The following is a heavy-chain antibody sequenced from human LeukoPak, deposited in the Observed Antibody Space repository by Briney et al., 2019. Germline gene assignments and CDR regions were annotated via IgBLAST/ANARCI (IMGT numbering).Heavy chain of an antibody. J-gene: IGHJ6*03. V-gene: IGHV4-34*01. Sequence: TSETLSLTCAVYGGSFSTYYWNWIRQSPGKGLEWLGEINHTGTTNYNPSLKSRGTLSVDTSKNQFSLKLKSVTAADTAVYYCARGAADRNNYYYYIDVWGNGTTVTVSS. CDR3: ARGAADRNNYYYYIDV. D-gene: IGHD1/OR15-1a*01. CDR2: INHTGTT. CDR1: GGSFSTYY.